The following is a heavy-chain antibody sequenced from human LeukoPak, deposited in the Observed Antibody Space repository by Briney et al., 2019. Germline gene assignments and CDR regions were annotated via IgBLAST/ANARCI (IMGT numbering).Heavy chain of an antibody. CDR3: ARAVGVRGGDPHFDY. CDR2: ISTSSNYI. V-gene: IGHV3-21*01. CDR1: GFTFSTYS. D-gene: IGHD3-10*01. J-gene: IGHJ4*02. Sequence: PGGSLRLSCAASGFTFSTYSMNWVRQAPGKGLEWVSSISTSSNYIYYADSVKGRFTISRDNAKNSLYLQMNSLRAEDTAVYYCARAVGVRGGDPHFDYWGQGTLVTVSS.